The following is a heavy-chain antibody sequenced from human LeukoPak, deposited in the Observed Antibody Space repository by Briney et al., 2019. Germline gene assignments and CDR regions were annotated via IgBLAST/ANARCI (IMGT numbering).Heavy chain of an antibody. V-gene: IGHV1-8*03. CDR3: ARGVWVDYYYYMDV. CDR2: MNPNSGNT. CDR1: GYTFTSYD. J-gene: IGHJ6*03. Sequence: ASVKVSCKASGYTFTSYDINWVRQATGQGLEWMGWMNPNSGNTGYAQKFQGRVTITRNTSIGTAYMELSSLRSEDTAVYYCARGVWVDYYYYMDVWGKGTTVTVSS. D-gene: IGHD3-16*01.